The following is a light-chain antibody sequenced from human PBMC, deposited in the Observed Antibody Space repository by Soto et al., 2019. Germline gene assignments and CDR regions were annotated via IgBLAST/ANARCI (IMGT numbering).Light chain of an antibody. Sequence: QSALTQPASVSGSPGQSITISCTGTSSDVGSYNLVSWYQQHPGKAPKLMIYEATKRPSGVSNRFSGSKSGNTASLTISGLQAEDEADYYGCSYASTSTLVFGGGTKLTVL. V-gene: IGLV2-23*01. CDR3: CSYASTSTLV. CDR1: SSDVGSYNL. CDR2: EAT. J-gene: IGLJ3*02.